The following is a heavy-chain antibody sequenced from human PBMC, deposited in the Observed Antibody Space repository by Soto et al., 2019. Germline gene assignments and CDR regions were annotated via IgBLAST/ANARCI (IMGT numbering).Heavy chain of an antibody. CDR1: GGSISSGDYY. CDR3: ATIKLGSNRLDY. V-gene: IGHV4-30-4*01. CDR2: IYYSGST. J-gene: IGHJ4*02. Sequence: QVQLQESGPRLVKPSQTLSLTCTVSGGSISSGDYYWSWIRQPPGKGLEWIGYIYYSGSTYYNPSLKSRVTISVDTSKNHFSLKLSSVTAADTAVYYCATIKLGSNRLDYWGQGTLVTVSS. D-gene: IGHD3-10*01.